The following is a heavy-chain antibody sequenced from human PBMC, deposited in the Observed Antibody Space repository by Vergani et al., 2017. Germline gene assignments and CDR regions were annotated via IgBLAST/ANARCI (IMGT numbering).Heavy chain of an antibody. J-gene: IGHJ6*02. CDR2: ISSSSSYI. Sequence: VQLVESGGGLVKPGGSLRLSCAASGFTFSSYSMNWVRQAPGKGLEWVSSISSSSSYIYYADSVKGRFTISRDNAKNSLYLQMNSLTAEDTAVYYCARDLGLEDLGVGIAAAVPHYYYGMDVWGQGTTVTVSS. V-gene: IGHV3-21*01. CDR3: ARDLGLEDLGVGIAAAVPHYYYGMDV. D-gene: IGHD6-13*01. CDR1: GFTFSSYS.